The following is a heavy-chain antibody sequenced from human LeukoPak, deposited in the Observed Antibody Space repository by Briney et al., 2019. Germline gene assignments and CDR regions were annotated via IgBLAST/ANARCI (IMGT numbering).Heavy chain of an antibody. CDR1: GGSISSGGYY. CDR2: IYYSGST. Sequence: SQTLSLTCTVSGGSISSGGYYWSWIRQHPGKGLEWIGYIYYSGSTYYNPSLKSRVTISVDTSKNQSSLKLSSVTAADTAVYYCARGAMARGRYYFDYWGQGTLVTVSS. CDR3: ARGAMARGRYYFDY. V-gene: IGHV4-31*03. D-gene: IGHD3-10*01. J-gene: IGHJ4*02.